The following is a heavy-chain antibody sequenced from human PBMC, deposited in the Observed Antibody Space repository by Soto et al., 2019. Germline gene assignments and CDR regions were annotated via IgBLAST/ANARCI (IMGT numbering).Heavy chain of an antibody. V-gene: IGHV3-23*01. D-gene: IGHD2-15*01. CDR2: ISGSDGST. CDR1: GCILSSFA. J-gene: IGHJ4*01. Sequence: EVQLLESGVGLAQPGWSLRLSCAASGCILSSFAMSWVRQAPGKGLEWVSTISGSDGSTYYADALQVRFTISRDNSKNTRSLEIRRLRAEDMAVYYFENDRFCRGGSCYPYYW. CDR3: ENDRFCRGGSCYPYY.